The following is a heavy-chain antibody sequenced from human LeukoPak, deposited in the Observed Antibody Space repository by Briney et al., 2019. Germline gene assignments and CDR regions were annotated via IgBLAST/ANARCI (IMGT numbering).Heavy chain of an antibody. J-gene: IGHJ4*02. V-gene: IGHV1-69*13. Sequence: SVKVSCKASGGTFSSYAISWVRQAPGQGLEWMGGIIPIFGTANYAQKFEGRVTITADESTSTAYMELSSLRSEDTAVYYCARGTHYYDSSGYHLDYWGQGTLVTVSS. D-gene: IGHD3-22*01. CDR2: IIPIFGTA. CDR1: GGTFSSYA. CDR3: ARGTHYYDSSGYHLDY.